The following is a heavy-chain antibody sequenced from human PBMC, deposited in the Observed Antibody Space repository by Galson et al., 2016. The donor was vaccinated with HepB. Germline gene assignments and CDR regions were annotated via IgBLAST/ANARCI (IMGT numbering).Heavy chain of an antibody. CDR3: ARTLTRGPVRALVFDS. D-gene: IGHD3-10*01. Sequence: SLRLSCAASGFTFNNYWLSWVRQAPGKGLEWVANIGPDGREKYFLGSAGGRFSISRDNARNSLNLQMNSLRGEDTAVYYCARTLTRGPVRALVFDSWGQGTLVTVSS. CDR2: IGPDGREK. V-gene: IGHV3-7*01. J-gene: IGHJ4*02. CDR1: GFTFNNYW.